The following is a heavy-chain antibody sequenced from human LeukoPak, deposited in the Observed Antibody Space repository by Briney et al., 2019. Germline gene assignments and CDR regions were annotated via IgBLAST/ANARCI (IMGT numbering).Heavy chain of an antibody. J-gene: IGHJ4*02. CDR1: GYTFTDHY. D-gene: IGHD3-22*01. V-gene: IGHV1-2*02. CDR2: INANGGDA. Sequence: ASVKVSCKASGYTFTDHYIHWVRQAPGQGLEWRGWINANGGDANYAQKFQGRVTMTRDTSINTAYMELTRLSSDDTAVYYCGRGTYYYDNTGKWWGQGTLVTVSS. CDR3: GRGTYYYDNTGKW.